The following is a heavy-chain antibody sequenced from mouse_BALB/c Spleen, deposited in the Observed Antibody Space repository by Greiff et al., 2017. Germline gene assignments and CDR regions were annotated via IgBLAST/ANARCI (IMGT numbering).Heavy chain of an antibody. CDR2: INPSSGYT. J-gene: IGHJ4*01. CDR3: ARDQYGDYMDY. V-gene: IGHV1-4*02. CDR1: GYTFTSYT. D-gene: IGHD2-13*01. Sequence: VQLQQSAAELARPGASVKMSCKASGYTFTSYTMHWVKQRPGQGLEWIGYINPSSGYTEYNQKFKDKTTLTADKASNTAYMQLSSLTSEDSAVYYCARDQYGDYMDYWGQGTSVTVSA.